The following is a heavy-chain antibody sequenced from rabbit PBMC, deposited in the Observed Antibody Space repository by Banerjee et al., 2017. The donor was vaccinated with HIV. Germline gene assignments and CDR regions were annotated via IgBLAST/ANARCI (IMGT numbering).Heavy chain of an antibody. J-gene: IGHJ3*01. CDR3: GRDRDGDAGYGSLAL. D-gene: IGHD6-1*01. Sequence: QEQLEESGGGLVQPEGSLTLTCTASGFSFSNKYVMCWVRQAPGKGLEWIGCINTSSGNTVYATWAKGRFTISKTSSTTVTLQMTSLTAADTATYFCGRDRDGDAGYGSLALWGQGTLVTVS. V-gene: IGHV1S45*01. CDR1: GFSFSNKYV. CDR2: INTSSGNT.